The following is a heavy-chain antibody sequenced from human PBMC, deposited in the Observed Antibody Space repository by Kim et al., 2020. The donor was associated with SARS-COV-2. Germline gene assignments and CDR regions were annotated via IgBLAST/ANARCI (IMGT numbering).Heavy chain of an antibody. CDR2: INTNTGNP. V-gene: IGHV7-4-1*02. CDR1: GYTFTSYA. J-gene: IGHJ4*02. Sequence: ASVKVSCKASGYTFTSYAMNWVRQAPGQGLEWMGWINTNTGNPTYAQGFTGRFVFSLDTSVSTAYLQISSLKAEDTAVYYCARSITMIVAKRLTPFDYWGQGTLVTVSS. CDR3: ARSITMIVAKRLTPFDY. D-gene: IGHD3-22*01.